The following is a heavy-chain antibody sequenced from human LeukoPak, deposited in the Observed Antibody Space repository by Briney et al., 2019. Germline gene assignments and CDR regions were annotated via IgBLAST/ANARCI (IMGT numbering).Heavy chain of an antibody. J-gene: IGHJ6*03. D-gene: IGHD1-26*01. Sequence: SETLSLTCTVSGYSISSGYYWGWIRQPPGKGLEWIGVINHSGSTDYNPSLKSRVTISVDTSKNQFSLKLSSVTAADTAVYYCARGFSGSFYYYYYMDVWGKGTTVTISS. V-gene: IGHV4-38-2*02. CDR3: ARGFSGSFYYYYYMDV. CDR1: GYSISSGYY. CDR2: INHSGST.